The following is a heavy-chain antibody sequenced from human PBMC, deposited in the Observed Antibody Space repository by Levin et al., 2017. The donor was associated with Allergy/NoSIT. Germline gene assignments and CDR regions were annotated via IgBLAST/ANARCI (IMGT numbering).Heavy chain of an antibody. CDR1: GFTFSRYA. CDR3: ARDSYAFDI. Sequence: SGGSLRLSCAASGFTFSRYAMHWVRQAPGKGLEWVAVISHDGSNKYYADSVKGRFTISRDNSKNTLYLQMNSLRAEDTAVYYCARDSYAFDIWGQGTMVTVSS. V-gene: IGHV3-30-3*01. CDR2: ISHDGSNK. J-gene: IGHJ3*02.